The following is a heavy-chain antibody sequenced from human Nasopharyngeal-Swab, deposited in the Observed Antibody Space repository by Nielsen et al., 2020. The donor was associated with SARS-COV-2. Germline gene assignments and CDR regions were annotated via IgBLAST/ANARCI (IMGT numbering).Heavy chain of an antibody. V-gene: IGHV3-69-1*01. D-gene: IGHD6-13*01. J-gene: IGHJ4*02. CDR3: ARDPPIAPAGSGYLDS. CDR2: ISRSGDI. Sequence: GESLKISCAASGFTFSNFYMNWVRQAPGKGLEWVSSISRSGDIYYADSVKGRFTISRDNAKNPLYLQLNSLRADDTAVYYCARDPPIAPAGSGYLDSWGQGTLVTVSS. CDR1: GFTFSNFY.